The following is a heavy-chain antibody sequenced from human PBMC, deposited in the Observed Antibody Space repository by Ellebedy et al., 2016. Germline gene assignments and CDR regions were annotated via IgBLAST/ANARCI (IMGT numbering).Heavy chain of an antibody. V-gene: IGHV3-23*01. Sequence: GGSLRLXCAASGFTFRNFFIRWVRQAPGGGLEWISTINGDGDVIFSADSVKGRFTISRANSRYTLYLQMDSLRAADTAVYYCYYGHYSGFWGQGTLVTVSS. CDR3: YYGHYSGF. CDR1: GFTFRNFF. J-gene: IGHJ4*02. D-gene: IGHD4-17*01. CDR2: INGDGDVI.